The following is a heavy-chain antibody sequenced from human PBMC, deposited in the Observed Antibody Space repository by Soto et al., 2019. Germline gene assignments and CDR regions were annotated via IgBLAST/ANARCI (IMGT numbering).Heavy chain of an antibody. D-gene: IGHD2-8*01. V-gene: IGHV4-39*01. J-gene: IGHJ4*02. CDR3: ARRMVYGNPYFDY. CDR2: ISYSGTT. CDR1: GASISSSGYF. Sequence: SETLSLTCTVSGASISSSGYFWGWIRQPPGKGLEWIGFISYSGTTYYSPSLKSRVTISVDTSKNQLSLKLSSVTDADTAVYYCARRMVYGNPYFDYWGQGTLVTVSS.